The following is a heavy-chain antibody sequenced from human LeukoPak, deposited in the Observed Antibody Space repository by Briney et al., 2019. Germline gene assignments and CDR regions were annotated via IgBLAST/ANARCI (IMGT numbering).Heavy chain of an antibody. CDR1: GGSFSNYY. J-gene: IGHJ4*02. CDR3: ARGTDGLDF. CDR2: INHDGRT. Sequence: SETLSLTSAVFGGSFSNYYWTWIRQPPGKGLEWIGEINHDGRTNYNTSLKSRLTMSVDTSNNQFSLKLSSVTAADTAVYYCARGTDGLDFWGQATLVTVSS. V-gene: IGHV4-34*01.